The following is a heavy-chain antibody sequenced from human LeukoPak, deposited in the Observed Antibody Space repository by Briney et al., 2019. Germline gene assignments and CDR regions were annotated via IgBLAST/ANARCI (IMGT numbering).Heavy chain of an antibody. CDR3: AKDGGWELFSGVYYFDY. D-gene: IGHD1-26*01. CDR2: ISWNSGSI. V-gene: IGHV3-9*03. J-gene: IGHJ4*02. CDR1: GFTFDDYA. Sequence: PGGSLRLSCAASGFTFDDYAMHWVRQAPGKGLEWVSGISWNSGSIGYADSVKGRFTISRDNAKNSLYLQMNSLRAEDMALYYCAKDGGWELFSGVYYFDYWGQGTLVTVSS.